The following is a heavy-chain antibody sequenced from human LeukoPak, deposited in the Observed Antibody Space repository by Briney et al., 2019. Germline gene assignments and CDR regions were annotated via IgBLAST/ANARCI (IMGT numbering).Heavy chain of an antibody. V-gene: IGHV3-23*01. CDR1: GFTFTTYA. Sequence: GGSLRLSCVASGFTFTTYAMSWVRQAPGKGLEWVSGISDSGGNTYYADSVKGRFTISRDNSRNTLYLHMNSLRAEDTAVYYCAKDCSSTSCYGEGDYWGQGTLVTVSS. J-gene: IGHJ4*02. D-gene: IGHD2-2*01. CDR3: AKDCSSTSCYGEGDY. CDR2: ISDSGGNT.